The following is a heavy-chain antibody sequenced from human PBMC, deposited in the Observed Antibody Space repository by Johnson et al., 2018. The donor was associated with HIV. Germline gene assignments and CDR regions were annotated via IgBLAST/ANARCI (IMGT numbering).Heavy chain of an antibody. CDR2: ISYDGSNK. Sequence: QVQLVESGGGVVQPGRSLRLSCAASGFTFSSYGMHWVRQAPGKGLEWVAVISYDGSNKYYADSVKGRFTISRDNSKNTLYLQMNSLRAEDTAVYYCAKEASGWYHAGDAFDIWGQGTVVTVSS. D-gene: IGHD6-19*01. CDR3: AKEASGWYHAGDAFDI. J-gene: IGHJ3*02. CDR1: GFTFSSYG. V-gene: IGHV3-30*18.